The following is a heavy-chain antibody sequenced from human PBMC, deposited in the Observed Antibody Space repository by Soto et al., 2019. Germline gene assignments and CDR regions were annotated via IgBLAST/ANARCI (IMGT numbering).Heavy chain of an antibody. CDR3: ASTYYYGSGSYPHAFDI. V-gene: IGHV4-39*01. Sequence: QLQLQESGPGLVKPSETLSLTCTVSGGSISSSSYYWGWIRQPPGKGLEWIGSIYYSGSTYYNPSLKSRVTISVDTSKNQFFLKLSSVTAADTAVYYCASTYYYGSGSYPHAFDIWGQGTMVTVSS. CDR1: GGSISSSSYY. CDR2: IYYSGST. D-gene: IGHD3-10*01. J-gene: IGHJ3*02.